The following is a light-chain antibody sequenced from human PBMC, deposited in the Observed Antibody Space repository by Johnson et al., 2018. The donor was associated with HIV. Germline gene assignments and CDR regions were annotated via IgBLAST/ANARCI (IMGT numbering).Light chain of an antibody. Sequence: QSVLTQPPSVSAAPGQKVTISCSGSSSNIGNNYVSWYQQLQGTAPKLLIYDNNKRPSGIPDRFSGSKSGTSATLGITGLQTGDEADYYCGTWDSSLSTGFVGTGTKVTVL. CDR2: DNN. CDR1: SSNIGNNY. V-gene: IGLV1-51*01. J-gene: IGLJ1*01. CDR3: GTWDSSLSTGF.